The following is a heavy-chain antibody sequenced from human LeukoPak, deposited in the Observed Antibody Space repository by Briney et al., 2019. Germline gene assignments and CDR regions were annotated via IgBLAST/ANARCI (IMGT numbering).Heavy chain of an antibody. D-gene: IGHD3-3*01. CDR2: IKQDGSEK. J-gene: IGHJ3*02. CDR1: GFTFSSYW. CDR3: ASRLDYDFWSGYYTGILFGAFDI. Sequence: PGGSLRLSCAASGFTFSSYWMSWVRQAPGKGLEWVANIKQDGSEKYYVDSVKGRFTISRDNAKNSLYLQMNSLRAEDTAVYYCASRLDYDFWSGYYTGILFGAFDIWGQGTMVTVSS. V-gene: IGHV3-7*01.